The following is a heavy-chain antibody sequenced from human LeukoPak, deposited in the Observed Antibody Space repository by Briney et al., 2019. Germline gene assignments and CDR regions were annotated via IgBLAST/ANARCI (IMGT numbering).Heavy chain of an antibody. CDR1: GYTFTSYA. CDR3: ARLPLYFDRRCHPSGFGY. J-gene: IGHJ4*02. CDR2: INTNTGNP. D-gene: IGHD3-22*01. Sequence: ASVKVSCKASGYTFTSYAMNWVRQAPGQGLGWMGWINTNTGNPTYAQGFTGRFVFSLDTSVSTAYLQISSLKAEDTAVYYCARLPLYFDRRCHPSGFGYLGQGTLVTVSS. V-gene: IGHV7-4-1*02.